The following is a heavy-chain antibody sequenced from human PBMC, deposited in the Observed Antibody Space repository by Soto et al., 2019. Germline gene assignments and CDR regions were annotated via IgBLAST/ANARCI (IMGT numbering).Heavy chain of an antibody. CDR3: TRDTDYGGKDC. Sequence: GGSLRLSCAASGFTFNRFNMNWVRQAPGKGLEWVSYISGSSTSIYCADSVKGRFTISRDNVKNSLYLQMSSLRVEDTAVYYCTRDTDYGGKDCWGQGT. CDR1: GFTFNRFN. CDR2: ISGSSTSI. D-gene: IGHD4-17*01. J-gene: IGHJ4*02. V-gene: IGHV3-48*01.